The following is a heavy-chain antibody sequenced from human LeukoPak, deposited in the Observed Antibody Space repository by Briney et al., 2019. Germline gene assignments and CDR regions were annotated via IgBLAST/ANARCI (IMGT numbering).Heavy chain of an antibody. Sequence: GASVKVSCKASGYTFTSYYLHWVRQAPGQGLEWMGIINPSGGSTTYAQKFQGRVTMTRDMSISTAYMELSRLRSDDTAVYYCARVRSGGYFDYWGQGTLVTVSS. CDR1: GYTFTSYY. CDR3: ARVRSGGYFDY. D-gene: IGHD6-25*01. CDR2: INPSGGST. V-gene: IGHV1-46*01. J-gene: IGHJ4*02.